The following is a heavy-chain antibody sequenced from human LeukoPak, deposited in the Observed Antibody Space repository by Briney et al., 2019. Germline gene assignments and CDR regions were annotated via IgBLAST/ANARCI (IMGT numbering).Heavy chain of an antibody. Sequence: SETLSLTCTVSGDSMSSYYWSWIRQPPGKGLEWIGYIYYSGTTNYNPSLESRVTISVDTSKNQFSLKLNSVTVADTALYYCARGPTRYYFDYWGQGSLVTVSS. J-gene: IGHJ4*02. CDR1: GDSMSSYY. CDR2: IYYSGTT. D-gene: IGHD1/OR15-1a*01. CDR3: ARGPTRYYFDY. V-gene: IGHV4-59*01.